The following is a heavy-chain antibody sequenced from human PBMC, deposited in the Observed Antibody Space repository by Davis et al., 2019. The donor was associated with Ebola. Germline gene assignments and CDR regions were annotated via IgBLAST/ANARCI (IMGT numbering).Heavy chain of an antibody. CDR2: INAANGNT. D-gene: IGHD2-21*02. Sequence: ASVKVSCKASGYRFTTYGMHWVRQAPGQRLEWMGWINAANGNTRYSQSFQGRVTITRDTSTRTAYLEVTNLTSENTAVYYCAREWQNYYSYWGQGTLVTVSS. V-gene: IGHV1-3*01. CDR1: GYRFTTYG. J-gene: IGHJ4*02. CDR3: AREWQNYYSY.